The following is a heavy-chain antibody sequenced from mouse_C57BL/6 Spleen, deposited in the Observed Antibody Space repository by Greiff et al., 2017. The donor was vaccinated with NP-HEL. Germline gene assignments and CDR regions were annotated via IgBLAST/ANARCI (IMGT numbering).Heavy chain of an antibody. CDR1: GYTFTSYW. D-gene: IGHD2-14*01. Sequence: EVQLQQSGTVLARPGASVKMSCTPSGYTFTSYWMHWVKQRPGPGREWIGAIYPGNSDTSYNQKFKGKAKRTAVTSASTAYMELSSLTNEDSAVYDGRKGVRRWVAYWGQGTLVTVSA. V-gene: IGHV1-5*01. CDR2: IYPGNSDT. CDR3: RKGVRRWVAY. J-gene: IGHJ3*01.